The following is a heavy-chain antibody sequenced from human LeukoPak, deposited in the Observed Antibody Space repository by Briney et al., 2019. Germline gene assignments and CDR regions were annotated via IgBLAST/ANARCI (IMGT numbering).Heavy chain of an antibody. D-gene: IGHD2-21*02. CDR3: AKEGDYYFDY. CDR1: GFTFSSYG. J-gene: IGHJ4*02. V-gene: IGHV3-30*18. CDR2: ISYDGSNK. Sequence: GGSLRLSCAASGFTFSSYGMHWVRQAPGKGLEWLAVISYDGSNKYYADSVKGRFTISRDNSKNTLYLQMNSLRAEDTAVYYCAKEGDYYFDYWGQRTLVTVSS.